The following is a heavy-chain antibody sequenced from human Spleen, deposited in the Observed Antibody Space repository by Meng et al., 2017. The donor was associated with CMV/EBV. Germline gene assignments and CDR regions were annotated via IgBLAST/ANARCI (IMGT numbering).Heavy chain of an antibody. Sequence: SETLSLTCAVYGGPLSGYYWTYIRQPPGKGLEWIGEINHSGSTNYNPSLKSRVIISVDTSKNQFSLKLSSVTAADTAVYYCARETLISGTYYVHYWGQGTLVTVSS. V-gene: IGHV4-34*01. CDR3: ARETLISGTYYVHY. CDR2: INHSGST. J-gene: IGHJ4*02. D-gene: IGHD1-26*01. CDR1: GGPLSGYY.